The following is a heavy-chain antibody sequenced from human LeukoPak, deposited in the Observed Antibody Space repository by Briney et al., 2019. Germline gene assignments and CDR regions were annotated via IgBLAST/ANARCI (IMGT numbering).Heavy chain of an antibody. Sequence: ETLSLTCTVSGGSISSYYWSWVRQAPGKGLEWVSAISGSGGSTYYADSVKGRFTISRDNSKNTLYLQMNSLRAEDTAVYYCAKDHESYSGQIQRTFDYWGQGTLVTVSS. CDR2: ISGSGGST. V-gene: IGHV3-23*01. D-gene: IGHD1-26*01. CDR1: GGSISSYY. J-gene: IGHJ4*02. CDR3: AKDHESYSGQIQRTFDY.